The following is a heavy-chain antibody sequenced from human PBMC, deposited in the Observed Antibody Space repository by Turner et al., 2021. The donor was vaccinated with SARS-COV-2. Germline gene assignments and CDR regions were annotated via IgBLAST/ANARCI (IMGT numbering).Heavy chain of an antibody. J-gene: IGHJ4*02. Sequence: QVPLVEAGGGVVQPGRSLRPSCAAPGFTFSSYGMHWVRQAPGKGLEWVAVTSYDGSNKYYADSVKGRFTISRDNSKNTLYLQMNSLRAEDTAVYYCAKQQGLYSNPMYYFDYWGQGTLVTVSS. V-gene: IGHV3-30*18. CDR1: GFTFSSYG. CDR2: TSYDGSNK. D-gene: IGHD4-4*01. CDR3: AKQQGLYSNPMYYFDY.